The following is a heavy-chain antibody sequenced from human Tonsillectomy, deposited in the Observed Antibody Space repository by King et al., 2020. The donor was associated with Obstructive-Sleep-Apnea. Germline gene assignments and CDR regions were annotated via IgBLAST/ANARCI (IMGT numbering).Heavy chain of an antibody. Sequence: VQLVESGGGVVQPGRSLRLSCAASGFTFSSYVMHWVRQAPGKGLEWVAVISYDGSNKYYADSVKGRFTISRDNSKNTRYLQMNSLRAEDTAVYYCARDNGMDVWGQGTTVTVSS. CDR3: ARDNGMDV. J-gene: IGHJ6*02. CDR1: GFTFSSYV. V-gene: IGHV3-30-3*01. CDR2: ISYDGSNK.